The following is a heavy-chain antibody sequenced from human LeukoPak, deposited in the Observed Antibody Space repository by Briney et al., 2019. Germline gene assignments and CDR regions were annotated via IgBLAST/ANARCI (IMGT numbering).Heavy chain of an antibody. D-gene: IGHD6-19*01. J-gene: IGHJ4*02. CDR1: GITFSSYS. CDR3: AGRRSSGWYAY. V-gene: IGHV3-53*01. CDR2: IYDSGTT. Sequence: GGSLRLSCAASGITFSSYSMNWVRQAPGKGLEWVSVIYDSGTTYYADSVKGRFLILRDTSKNTVDLQMNSLRVEDTAVYYCAGRRSSGWYAYWGQGTLVTVSS.